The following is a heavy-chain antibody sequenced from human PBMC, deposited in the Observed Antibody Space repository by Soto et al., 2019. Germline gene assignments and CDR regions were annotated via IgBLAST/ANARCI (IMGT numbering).Heavy chain of an antibody. Sequence: EVQLVESGGGLVQPGGSLRLSCAASGFTFSDSWMDWVRQAPGKGPEWVANIKRDGSEKNYVVSVKGRFTISRDNAKNSLYLQMNSLRAEDTAVYYCASLGRHGWGQGTTVTVSS. CDR1: GFTFSDSW. CDR3: ASLGRHG. J-gene: IGHJ6*02. V-gene: IGHV3-7*01. CDR2: IKRDGSEK. D-gene: IGHD3-16*01.